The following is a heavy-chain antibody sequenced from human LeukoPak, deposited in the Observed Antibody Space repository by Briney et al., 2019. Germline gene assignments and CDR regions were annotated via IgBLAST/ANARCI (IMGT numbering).Heavy chain of an antibody. CDR2: TSAYNGNT. CDR3: ARDSIVLMVYAMPNWCDP. J-gene: IGHJ5*02. V-gene: IGHV1-18*01. Sequence: ASVNVSCKSSGYTFTSYGISWVRQPPGQGLEWMGWTSAYNGNTNYAQKLQGRVTMTTDTSTSTAYMELRRLRSDDTAVYYCARDSIVLMVYAMPNWCDPWGQGTLVTVSS. CDR1: GYTFTSYG. D-gene: IGHD2-8*01.